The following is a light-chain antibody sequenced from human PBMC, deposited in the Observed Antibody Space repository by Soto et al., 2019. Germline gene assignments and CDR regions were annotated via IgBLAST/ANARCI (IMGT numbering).Light chain of an antibody. V-gene: IGKV1-5*03. Sequence: DIQMTQSPSTLSGSVGDRVTITCRASQTISSWLAWYQQKPGKAPKLLIYKSSTLNSGVPSRFSCSGSGREVTLTISRLQPDDFATYYCQHYNCYSEAFGQGTKVELK. CDR2: KSS. CDR3: QHYNCYSEA. CDR1: QTISSW. J-gene: IGKJ1*01.